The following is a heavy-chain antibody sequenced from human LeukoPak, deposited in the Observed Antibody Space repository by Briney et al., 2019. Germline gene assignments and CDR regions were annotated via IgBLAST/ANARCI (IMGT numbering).Heavy chain of an antibody. CDR3: TTGYDFWSGEFVDY. CDR1: GFTFSNAW. Sequence: GGSLRLSRAASGFTFSNAWMSWGRQPPGKGRAWVGRMKSKTEGGTTDYAPPVTGRFTISRDDSKNTLKLQMTSLKTEDTAVYDCTTGYDFWSGEFVDYWGQGTLVTVSS. CDR2: MKSKTEGGTT. J-gene: IGHJ4*02. V-gene: IGHV3-15*01. D-gene: IGHD3-3*01.